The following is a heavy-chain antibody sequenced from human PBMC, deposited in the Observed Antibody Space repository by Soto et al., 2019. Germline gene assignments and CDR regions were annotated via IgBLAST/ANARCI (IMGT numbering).Heavy chain of an antibody. CDR3: ARSDRHGSGSYYYYYGMDV. J-gene: IGHJ6*02. Sequence: SETLSLTCTVSGGSISSYYWSWIRQPPGKGLEWIGYIYYSGSTNYNPSLKSRVTISVDTSKDQFSLKLSSVTAADTAVYYCARSDRHGSGSYYYYYGMDVWGQGTTVTVSS. D-gene: IGHD3-10*01. CDR2: IYYSGST. V-gene: IGHV4-59*01. CDR1: GGSISSYY.